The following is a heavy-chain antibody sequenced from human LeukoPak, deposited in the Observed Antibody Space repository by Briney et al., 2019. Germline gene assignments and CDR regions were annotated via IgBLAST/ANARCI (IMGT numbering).Heavy chain of an antibody. V-gene: IGHV1-3*01. CDR3: AVTYYDFWSGYFN. Sequence: RASVKVSCKTSGYTFTNHAMHWVRQAPGQRLEWMGWINAGNGNTKYSQKFQGRVTITRDTSASTAYMELSSLRSEDTAVYYCAVTYYDFWSGYFNWGQGTLVTVSS. CDR1: GYTFTNHA. CDR2: INAGNGNT. J-gene: IGHJ4*02. D-gene: IGHD3-3*01.